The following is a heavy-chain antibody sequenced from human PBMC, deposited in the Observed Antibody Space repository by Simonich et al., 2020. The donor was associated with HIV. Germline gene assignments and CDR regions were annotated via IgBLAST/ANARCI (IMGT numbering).Heavy chain of an antibody. CDR1: EFTFSRYD. CDR3: TSKGLLGDD. Sequence: VQLVESVCGLVQPEESLRLSCAASEFTFSRYDVSWVRQVTGKGLVCAATSTTAVETHYPVYVKGRFTISRENAKSSLYLERNSLSAGDAAVYFVTSKGLLGDDWSQATLVTVSA. V-gene: IGHV3-13*01. CDR2: STTAVET. D-gene: IGHD2-15*01. J-gene: IGHJ4*02.